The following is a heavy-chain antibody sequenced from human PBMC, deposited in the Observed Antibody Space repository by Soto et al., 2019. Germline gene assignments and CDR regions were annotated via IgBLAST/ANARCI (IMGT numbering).Heavy chain of an antibody. Sequence: GESLKISCKGSGYSFTSYWIGWVRQMPGKGLEWMGIIYPGDSDTRYSPSFQGQVTISADKSISTAYLQWSSLKASDTAMYYCVSHKYYYDSSGYYNEVWFDPWGQGTLVTVSS. CDR1: GYSFTSYW. CDR3: VSHKYYYDSSGYYNEVWFDP. J-gene: IGHJ5*02. D-gene: IGHD3-22*01. V-gene: IGHV5-51*01. CDR2: IYPGDSDT.